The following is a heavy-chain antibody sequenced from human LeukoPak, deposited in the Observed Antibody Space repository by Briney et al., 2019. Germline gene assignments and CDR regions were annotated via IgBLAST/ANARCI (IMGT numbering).Heavy chain of an antibody. CDR2: ISYDGSNK. CDR1: GFIFNNYG. CDR3: ARDRQELSHYYYYMGV. V-gene: IGHV3-30*03. Sequence: GRSLRLSCAASGFIFNNYGMHWVRQAPGKGLEWVAVISYDGSNKYYADSMKGRFTISRDNSKNTLYQQMNSLRAEDTAVYYCARDRQELSHYYYYMGVWGKGTTVIVSS. J-gene: IGHJ6*03. D-gene: IGHD3-10*01.